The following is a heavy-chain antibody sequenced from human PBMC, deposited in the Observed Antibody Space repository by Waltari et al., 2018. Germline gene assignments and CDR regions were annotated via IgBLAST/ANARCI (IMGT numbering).Heavy chain of an antibody. CDR2: FVPGDGEP. J-gene: IGHJ4*02. CDR3: ATGLGVRGIYYFDY. D-gene: IGHD3-10*01. Sequence: QVQLVQSGAEVKKPGASAKVSCKVSGYTLSGLSMHWVRQAPGKGFECRGGFVPGDGEPIYPQKFQCRVTMTEDTSTDIADMERTSLRFEDTAVYYCATGLGVRGIYYFDYWGQVTQVTVSS. CDR1: GYTLSGLS. V-gene: IGHV1-24*01.